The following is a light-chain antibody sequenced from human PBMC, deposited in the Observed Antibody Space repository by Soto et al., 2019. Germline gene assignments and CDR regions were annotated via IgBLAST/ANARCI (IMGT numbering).Light chain of an antibody. V-gene: IGKV1-33*01. CDR1: QNIKNY. CDR2: DAS. J-gene: IGKJ5*01. CDR3: QQYENLPT. Sequence: DIQTTQSPSALCASLVDRVTITCQASQNIKNYLNWYQQKPGRAPKLLIYDASNLEAGVPSRFRGSGSGTDFTFTISRLQPEDIATYYCQQYENLPTVGQGTRLEIK.